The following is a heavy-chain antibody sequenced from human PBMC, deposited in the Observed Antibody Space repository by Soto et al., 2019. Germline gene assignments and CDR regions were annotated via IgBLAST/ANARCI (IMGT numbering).Heavy chain of an antibody. CDR3: ACRDY. J-gene: IGHJ4*02. CDR2: IYHSGST. V-gene: IGHV4-59*01. CDR1: GGSIRSYY. Sequence: SETLSLTCTVSGGSIRSYYWSWIRQPPGKGLECIGYIYHSGSTNYNPSVKSRVTISVDTSKNQLSLKLSSVTAADTAVYYCACRDYWGQGTLVTVSS.